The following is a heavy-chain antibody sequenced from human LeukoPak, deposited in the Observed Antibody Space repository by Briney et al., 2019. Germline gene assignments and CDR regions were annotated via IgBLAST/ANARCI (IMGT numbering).Heavy chain of an antibody. CDR1: GGSISSGGYS. Sequence: PSETLSLTCTVSGGSISSGGYSWSWIRQPAGKGLEWIGRIYSSGSTNYNPSLKSRVTMSVDTSKNQFSLKLNSVTAADTAVYYCARSRGWPEGIDYWGQGTLVTVSP. J-gene: IGHJ4*02. V-gene: IGHV4-61*02. CDR2: IYSSGST. CDR3: ARSRGWPEGIDY. D-gene: IGHD6-19*01.